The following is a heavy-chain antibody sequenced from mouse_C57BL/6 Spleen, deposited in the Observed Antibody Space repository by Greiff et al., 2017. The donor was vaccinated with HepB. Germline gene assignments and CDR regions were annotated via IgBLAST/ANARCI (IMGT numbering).Heavy chain of an antibody. V-gene: IGHV5-4*03. CDR2: ISDGGSYT. CDR1: GFTFSSYA. CDR3: ARADALDY. Sequence: EVMLVESGGGLVKPGGSLKLSCAASGFTFSSYAMSWVRQTPEKRLEWVATISDGGSYTYYPDNVKGRFTISRDNAKNNLYLQMSHLKSEDTAMYYCARADALDYWGQGTTLTVSS. J-gene: IGHJ2*01.